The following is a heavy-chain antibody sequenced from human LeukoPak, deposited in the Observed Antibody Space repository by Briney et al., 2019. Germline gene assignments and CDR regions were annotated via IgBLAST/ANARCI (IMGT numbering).Heavy chain of an antibody. CDR1: GFTFSSYA. D-gene: IGHD4-23*01. CDR3: AKGDYGGNAVFDY. Sequence: GGSLRLSCAASGFTFSSYAMSWVRQAPGKGLEWVSGISGSGHTRYYADSVQGRFTISRDSSENTLYLQMNSLGAEDTAVYYCAKGDYGGNAVFDYWGQGTLVTVSS. V-gene: IGHV3-23*01. CDR2: ISGSGHTR. J-gene: IGHJ4*02.